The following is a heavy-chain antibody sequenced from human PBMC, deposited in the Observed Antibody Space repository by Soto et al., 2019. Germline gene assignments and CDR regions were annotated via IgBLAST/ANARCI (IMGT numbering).Heavy chain of an antibody. CDR2: IYYSGST. CDR1: SGSIRSGDNY. J-gene: IGHJ5*02. V-gene: IGHV4-30-4*01. D-gene: IGHD2-15*01. CDR3: ASSGGSPNWFDP. Sequence: QVQLQESGPGLVKPSQTLSLACTVSSGSIRSGDNYWSWIRQPPGTGLEWIGYIYYSGSTYYNPSLKSRVTISVDTSKNQFSLKLSSVTAADTAVYYCASSGGSPNWFDPWGQGTLVTVSS.